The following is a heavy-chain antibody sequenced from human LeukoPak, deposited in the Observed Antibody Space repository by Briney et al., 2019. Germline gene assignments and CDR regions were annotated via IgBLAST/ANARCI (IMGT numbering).Heavy chain of an antibody. CDR2: MNPNSGNT. CDR1: GGTFSSYA. D-gene: IGHD3-10*01. Sequence: ASVKVSCKASGGTFSSYAINWVRQATGQGLEWMGWMNPNSGNTGYAQKFQGRVTMTRNTSISTAYMELSSLRSEDTAVYYCARGRITMVRGVITQTRYYYYYMDVWGKGTTVTISS. V-gene: IGHV1-8*02. CDR3: ARGRITMVRGVITQTRYYYYYMDV. J-gene: IGHJ6*03.